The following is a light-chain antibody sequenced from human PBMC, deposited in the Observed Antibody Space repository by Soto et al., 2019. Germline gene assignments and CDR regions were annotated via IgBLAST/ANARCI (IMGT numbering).Light chain of an antibody. J-gene: IGLJ1*01. CDR2: EVS. V-gene: IGLV2-14*01. CDR3: SSYTTTDPYV. CDR1: SSDVGAYDF. Sequence: QSVLTQPASVSGSPGQSITISCTGTSSDVGAYDFVSWYQQHPGKAPKYLIYEVSNRPSGVSDRFSGSKSGTTASLTISGLQAEYEADYYCSSYTTTDPYVFGTGTKVTVL.